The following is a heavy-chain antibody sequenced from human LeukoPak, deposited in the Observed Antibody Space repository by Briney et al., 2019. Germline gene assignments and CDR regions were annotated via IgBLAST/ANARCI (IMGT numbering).Heavy chain of an antibody. CDR1: GFTFSSYS. CDR3: ARAYSSSWYWEFDY. V-gene: IGHV3-21*01. Sequence: GGSLRLSCAASGFTFSSYSMNWVRQAPGKGLEWVSFISSSSSYIYYADSVKGRFTISRDNAKNSLYLQMNSLRAEDTAVYYCARAYSSSWYWEFDYWGQGTLVTVSS. J-gene: IGHJ4*02. CDR2: ISSSSSYI. D-gene: IGHD6-13*01.